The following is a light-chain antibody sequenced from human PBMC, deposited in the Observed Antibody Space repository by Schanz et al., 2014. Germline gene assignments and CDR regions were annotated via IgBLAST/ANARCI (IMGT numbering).Light chain of an antibody. CDR1: SSNIGSNT. Sequence: QSVLTQPPSASGTPGQRVTISCSGSSSNIGSNTVSWYQQVPGTAPKLLIYSSNQRPSGVPDRFSGSKSGTSASLAISGLQSEDEADYYCAAWGDSMNGWVFGGGTKLTVL. J-gene: IGLJ3*02. CDR3: AAWGDSMNGWV. CDR2: SSN. V-gene: IGLV1-44*01.